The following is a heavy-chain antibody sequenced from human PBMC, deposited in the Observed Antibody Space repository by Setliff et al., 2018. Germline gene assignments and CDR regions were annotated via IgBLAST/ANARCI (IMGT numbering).Heavy chain of an antibody. Sequence: SETLSLTCSVYGESFSNNYWGWTRQSPGKGLEWIGSMYYSGSTYYNPSLKGRVTLSVDTTKNQFSLKLTSMTAADTAVYFCARHLLVQGTYHFDYWGQGSPVTVSS. D-gene: IGHD3-10*01. CDR1: GESFSNNY. V-gene: IGHV4-39*01. J-gene: IGHJ4*02. CDR3: ARHLLVQGTYHFDY. CDR2: MYYSGST.